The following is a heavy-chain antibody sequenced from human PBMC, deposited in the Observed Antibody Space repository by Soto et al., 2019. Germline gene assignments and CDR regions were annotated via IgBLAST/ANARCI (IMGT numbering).Heavy chain of an antibody. V-gene: IGHV1-69*13. D-gene: IGHD3-3*01. CDR1: GGTFSSYA. CDR3: ARDEERITIFGVVIDYYYYGMDV. J-gene: IGHJ6*02. CDR2: IIPIFGTA. Sequence: SVKVSCKASGGTFSSYAISWVRQAPGQGLEWMGGIIPIFGTANYAQKFQGRVTITADESTSTAYMELSSLRSEDTAVYYCARDEERITIFGVVIDYYYYGMDVWGQGTTVTVSS.